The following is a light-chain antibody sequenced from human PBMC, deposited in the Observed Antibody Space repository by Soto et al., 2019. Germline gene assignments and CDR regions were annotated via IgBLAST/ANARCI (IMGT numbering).Light chain of an antibody. CDR2: DDS. CDR3: QVWDNSPDHRYV. CDR1: NIGSKT. V-gene: IGLV3-21*02. J-gene: IGLJ1*01. Sequence: SYALTQPPSVSVAPGQTATITCRGNNIGSKTVHWYQQNPGQAPVLVVFDDSDRLSGIPERFSGSNSGNTATLTISRVEAGDEADYYCQVWDNSPDHRYVFGTGTKGTVL.